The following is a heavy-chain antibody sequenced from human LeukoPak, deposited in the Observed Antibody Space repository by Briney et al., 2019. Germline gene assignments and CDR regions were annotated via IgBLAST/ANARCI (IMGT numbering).Heavy chain of an antibody. CDR3: ATTVGDFCGGGICYSGVEY. D-gene: IGHD2-15*01. CDR2: ISHSGNT. J-gene: IGHJ4*02. V-gene: IGHV4-38-2*01. CDR1: GYSISNGYH. Sequence: TASETLSLTCGVSGYSISNGYHWGWIRQPPGKGLEWIGSISHSGNTDYNPSLAGRVTISVDTSKNQLSLRLSSVTAADTAVYFCATTVGDFCGGGICYSGVEYWGQGTLVTVSS.